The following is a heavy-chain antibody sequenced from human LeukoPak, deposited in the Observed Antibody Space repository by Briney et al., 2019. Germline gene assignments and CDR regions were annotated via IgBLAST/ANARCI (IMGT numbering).Heavy chain of an antibody. V-gene: IGHV3-53*01. D-gene: IGHD2-15*01. CDR3: ARDSGFSSYSY. J-gene: IGHJ4*02. Sequence: GGSLRLSCAASGFTVSSNYMSWVRQAPGKGLEWVSIIYSGGNTYYADSVKGRFTISRDDSKNTLLLQMDSLRAEDTAIYYCARDSGFSSYSYWGQGTLVTVSS. CDR1: GFTVSSNY. CDR2: IYSGGNT.